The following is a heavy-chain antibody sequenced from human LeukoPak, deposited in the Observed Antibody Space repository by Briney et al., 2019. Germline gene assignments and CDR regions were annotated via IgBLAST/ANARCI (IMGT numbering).Heavy chain of an antibody. Sequence: PSETQSLTCTVSGGSISSGGYYWSWIRQHPGKGLEWIGYIYYSGSTCYNPSLKSRVTISVDTSKNQFSLKLSSVTAADTAVYYCARDPVDTAMVPRNDAFDIWGQGTMVTVSS. CDR2: IYYSGST. CDR1: GGSISSGGYY. V-gene: IGHV4-31*03. J-gene: IGHJ3*02. D-gene: IGHD5-18*01. CDR3: ARDPVDTAMVPRNDAFDI.